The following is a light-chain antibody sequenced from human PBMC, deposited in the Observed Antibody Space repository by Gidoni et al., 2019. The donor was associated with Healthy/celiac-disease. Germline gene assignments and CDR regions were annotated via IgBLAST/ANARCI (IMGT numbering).Light chain of an antibody. V-gene: IGKV1-6*01. Sequence: AIQMPPSPSSLSASVGHRVTSTCRASQGIKNDLGWYQQKQGKAPKLLIYVASSLQSGVPARFSGSGSGTDFTLTISSLQPEDFATYYCLQDYNYPLTFGGGTKVEIK. CDR3: LQDYNYPLT. CDR1: QGIKND. CDR2: VAS. J-gene: IGKJ4*01.